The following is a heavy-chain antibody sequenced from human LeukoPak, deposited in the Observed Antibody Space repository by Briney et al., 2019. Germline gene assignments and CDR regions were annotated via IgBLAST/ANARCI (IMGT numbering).Heavy chain of an antibody. J-gene: IGHJ4*02. CDR1: GFTVSSNY. Sequence: GGSLRLSCAASGFTVSSNYMSWVRQAPGKGLEWVSVIYSGGSTYYADSVKGRFTISRDNSKNTLYLQMNSLRAEDTAVYYCASLLLWRLVGDYWGQGTLVTVSS. CDR2: IYSGGST. V-gene: IGHV3-66*01. CDR3: ASLLLWRLVGDY. D-gene: IGHD3-16*01.